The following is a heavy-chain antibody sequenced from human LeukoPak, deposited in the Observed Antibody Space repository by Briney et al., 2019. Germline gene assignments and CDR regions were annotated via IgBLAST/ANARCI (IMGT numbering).Heavy chain of an antibody. Sequence: GGTLRLSCAASGFTFSTYAMNWVRQAPGKGLEWVSVISVSGSSTYYADSVKGRFTISRDNAKNSLYLQMNSLRPEDTALYYCAKDGYYDSTGYPDYWGQGTLVTVSS. J-gene: IGHJ4*02. V-gene: IGHV3-23*01. CDR2: ISVSGSST. CDR3: AKDGYYDSTGYPDY. D-gene: IGHD3-22*01. CDR1: GFTFSTYA.